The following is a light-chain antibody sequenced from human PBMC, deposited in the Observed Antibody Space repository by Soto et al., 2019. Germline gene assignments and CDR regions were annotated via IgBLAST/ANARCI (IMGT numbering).Light chain of an antibody. Sequence: EIVMTQSPATLSVSPGERATLSCRASQSVSGNLAWYQQKPGQAPRLLIYGASTRATGIPARFSRSRSGTEFNLTVSSLQSEDFAVYYCQQYNNWPPITLGQGTRLQIK. CDR2: GAS. CDR1: QSVSGN. J-gene: IGKJ5*01. CDR3: QQYNNWPPIT. V-gene: IGKV3-15*01.